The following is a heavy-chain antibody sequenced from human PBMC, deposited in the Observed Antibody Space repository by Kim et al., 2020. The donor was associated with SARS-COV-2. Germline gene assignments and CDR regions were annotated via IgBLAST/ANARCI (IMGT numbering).Heavy chain of an antibody. D-gene: IGHD3-10*01. CDR2: ISAYNGNT. Sequence: ASVKVSCKASGYTFTSYGISWVRQAPGQGLEWMGWISAYNGNTNYAQKLQGRVTMTTDTSTSTAYMELRSLRSDDTAVYYCFVWFGETHYYYYGMDVWGQGTTVTVSS. CDR1: GYTFTSYG. CDR3: FVWFGETHYYYYGMDV. J-gene: IGHJ6*02. V-gene: IGHV1-18*04.